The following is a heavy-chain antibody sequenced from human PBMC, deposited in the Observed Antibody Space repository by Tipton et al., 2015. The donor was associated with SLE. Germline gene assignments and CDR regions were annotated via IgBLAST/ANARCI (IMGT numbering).Heavy chain of an antibody. CDR2: IRYDGNIK. CDR3: ARGTWVDP. V-gene: IGHV3-30*02. D-gene: IGHD1-1*01. J-gene: IGHJ5*02. CDR1: GFTFSTYG. Sequence: SLRLSCAASGFTFSTYGMHWVRQAPGKGLEWVSFIRYDGNIKQYADSVKGRFTISRDDSKSTLYLQLNNLEAEDTALYFCARGTWVDPWGKGTLVTVSS.